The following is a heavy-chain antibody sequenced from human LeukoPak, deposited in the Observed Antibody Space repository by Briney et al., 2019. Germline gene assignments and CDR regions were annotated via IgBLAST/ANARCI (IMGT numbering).Heavy chain of an antibody. CDR2: IYYSGST. CDR3: ARDRARGNSNPYFDY. J-gene: IGHJ4*02. D-gene: IGHD4-11*01. V-gene: IGHV4-61*01. CDR1: GGSVSSATYY. Sequence: PSETLSLTCAVSGGSVSSATYYWSWIRQPPGKGLEWIGYIYYSGSTNYNPSLKSRVTISVDTSKNQFSLKLSSVTAADTAVYYCARDRARGNSNPYFDYWGQGTLVTVSS.